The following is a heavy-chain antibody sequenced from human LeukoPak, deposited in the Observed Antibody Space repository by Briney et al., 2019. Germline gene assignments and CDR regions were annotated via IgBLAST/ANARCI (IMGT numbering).Heavy chain of an antibody. D-gene: IGHD6-6*01. V-gene: IGHV1-69*05. CDR1: GGTFSSYA. CDR2: IIPIFGTA. CDR3: AREKQLSSSSFDY. Sequence: SVKVSCKASGGTFSSYAISWVRQAPGQGLEWMGGIIPIFGTANYAQKFQGRVTITTDESTSTAYMELGSLRSEDTAVYYCAREKQLSSSSFDYWGQGTLVTVSS. J-gene: IGHJ4*02.